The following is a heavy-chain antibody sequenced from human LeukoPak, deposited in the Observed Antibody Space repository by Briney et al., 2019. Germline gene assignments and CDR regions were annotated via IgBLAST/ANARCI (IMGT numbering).Heavy chain of an antibody. D-gene: IGHD3-9*01. CDR3: ARHPVEFYDILTGYYDY. CDR2: IRYDGSNK. J-gene: IGHJ4*02. CDR1: GFTFSSYG. V-gene: IGHV3-30*02. Sequence: GGSLRLSCAASGFTFSSYGMHWVRQAPGKELEWVAFIRYDGSNKYYADSVKGRFTISRDNSKNTLYLQMNSLRAEDTAVYYCARHPVEFYDILTGYYDYWGQGTLVTVSS.